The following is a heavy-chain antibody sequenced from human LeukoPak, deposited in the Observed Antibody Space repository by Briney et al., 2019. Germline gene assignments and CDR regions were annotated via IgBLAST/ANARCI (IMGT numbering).Heavy chain of an antibody. V-gene: IGHV3-30*03. J-gene: IGHJ6*02. D-gene: IGHD3-10*01. CDR2: ISSDGSNK. CDR1: GFTFRSYW. CDR3: ARGEGILLWFGEGPCGMDV. Sequence: GGSLRLSCAASGFTFRSYWMRWVRQAPGKGLEWVALISSDGSNKFYADSVKGRFTISRDNSKNTLYLQMNSLRAEDTAVYYCARGEGILLWFGEGPCGMDVWGQGTTVTVSS.